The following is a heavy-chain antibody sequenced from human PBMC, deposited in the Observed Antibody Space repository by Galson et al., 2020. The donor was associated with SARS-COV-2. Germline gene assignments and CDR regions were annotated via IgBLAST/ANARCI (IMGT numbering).Heavy chain of an antibody. D-gene: IGHD3-22*01. CDR3: ARDKRFFYDSSCYSYYFDY. Sequence: KIGDSLKISCAASGFTFSSYSMNWVRQAPRKGLEWVSFIRSTSSYISYADSAKGLFSISTDNAKNSLYLQMHSLRAEDTAGYYCARDKRFFYDSSCYSYYFDYWGQGTLVTVSS. CDR2: IRSTSSYI. V-gene: IGHV3-21*01. CDR1: GFTFSSYS. J-gene: IGHJ4*02.